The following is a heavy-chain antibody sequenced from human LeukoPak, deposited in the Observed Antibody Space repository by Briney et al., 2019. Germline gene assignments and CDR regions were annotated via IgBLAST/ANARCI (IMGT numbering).Heavy chain of an antibody. J-gene: IGHJ4*02. V-gene: IGHV4-34*01. D-gene: IGHD2-2*01. CDR3: ARGVVVPAAFDY. CDR1: GGSFSGYY. Sequence: SETLSLTCAVYGGSFSGYYWSWIRQPPGKGLEWIGEINHSGSTNYNPSLKSRVTISVDTSKNQFSLKLSSVTAADTAVYYCARGVVVPAAFDYWGQGTLVTVSS. CDR2: INHSGST.